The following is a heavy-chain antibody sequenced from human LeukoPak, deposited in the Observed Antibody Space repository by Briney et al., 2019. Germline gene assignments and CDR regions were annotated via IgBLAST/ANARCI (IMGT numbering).Heavy chain of an antibody. CDR1: GFTFSSYS. CDR2: ISSSSSYI. Sequence: PGGSLRLSCAASGFTFSSYSMNWVRQAPGKGLEWVSSISSSSSYIYYADSVKGRFTISRDNAKNSLYLQMNSLRAEDTAVYYCARLIRYCSSTSCYTDYYYGMDVWGQGTTVTVSS. J-gene: IGHJ6*02. V-gene: IGHV3-21*01. CDR3: ARLIRYCSSTSCYTDYYYGMDV. D-gene: IGHD2-2*02.